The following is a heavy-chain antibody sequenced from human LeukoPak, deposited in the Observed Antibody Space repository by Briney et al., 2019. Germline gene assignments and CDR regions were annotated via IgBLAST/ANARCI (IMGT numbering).Heavy chain of an antibody. Sequence: SWTLSLTCAVSGGSLSGSNWWTWVRQPPGQGLEWIGEIYHSGSTNYNPSLKSRVTILVDKSRNQFSLNLTSVTVADTAVYYCARGLAAAEKYFQHWGQGTLVTVSS. V-gene: IGHV4-4*02. CDR3: ARGLAAAEKYFQH. J-gene: IGHJ1*01. D-gene: IGHD2-15*01. CDR1: GGSLSGSNW. CDR2: IYHSGST.